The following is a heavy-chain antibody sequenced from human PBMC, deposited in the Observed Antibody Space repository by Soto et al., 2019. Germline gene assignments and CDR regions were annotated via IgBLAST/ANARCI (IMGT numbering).Heavy chain of an antibody. CDR1: GFTFSSYS. CDR3: ARDLLVPGYSYGSPDY. CDR2: ISSSSSYI. Sequence: EVQLVESGGGLVKPGGSLRLSCAASGFTFSSYSMNWVRQAPGKGLEWVSSISSSSSYIYYADSVKGRFTISRDNAKNSLYLQMNSLRAEDTAVYYCARDLLVPGYSYGSPDYWGQGTLVTVSS. V-gene: IGHV3-21*01. J-gene: IGHJ4*02. D-gene: IGHD5-18*01.